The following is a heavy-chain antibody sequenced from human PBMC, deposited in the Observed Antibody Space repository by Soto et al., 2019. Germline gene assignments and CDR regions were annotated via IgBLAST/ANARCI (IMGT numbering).Heavy chain of an antibody. Sequence: PSQTLSLTCVISGDSVSSNGAAWNWIRQSPSRGLEWLGRTYYRSKWYNDYAVSVKSRITINADASKNQISLQLNSVTPEDTAVYFCAREELTYDFWSVYYFDYWGQGTLVTVSS. CDR1: GDSVSSNGAA. CDR2: TYYRSKWYN. CDR3: AREELTYDFWSVYYFDY. J-gene: IGHJ4*02. V-gene: IGHV6-1*01. D-gene: IGHD3-3*01.